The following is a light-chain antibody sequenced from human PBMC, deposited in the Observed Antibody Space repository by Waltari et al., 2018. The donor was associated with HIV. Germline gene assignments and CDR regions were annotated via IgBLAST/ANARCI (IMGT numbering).Light chain of an antibody. CDR3: ASWDDSLSIVV. CDR2: MTN. J-gene: IGLJ2*01. V-gene: IGLV1-47*01. Sequence: QSVLTQPPSASGTPGQRITLSCSGSSSNVGSNYVYWYQQLPGTAPKVLIFMTNQRPSGVPDRCAASKSGTSASLAISGLRSEDEADYYCASWDDSLSIVVFGGGTKLTVL. CDR1: SSNVGSNY.